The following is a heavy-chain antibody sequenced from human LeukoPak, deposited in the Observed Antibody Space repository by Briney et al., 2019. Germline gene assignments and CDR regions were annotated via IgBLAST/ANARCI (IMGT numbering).Heavy chain of an antibody. J-gene: IGHJ4*02. Sequence: GASVKVSCKASGYTFTRYYINWVRQATGQGLEWMGWINTKSGMTGHAQKFQGRFTITKVTSISTVYMELSSLSSEDTAVYFCARVDGSVDYWGQGTLVTVSS. D-gene: IGHD3-22*01. CDR1: GYTFTRYY. V-gene: IGHV1-8*03. CDR3: ARVDGSVDY. CDR2: INTKSGMT.